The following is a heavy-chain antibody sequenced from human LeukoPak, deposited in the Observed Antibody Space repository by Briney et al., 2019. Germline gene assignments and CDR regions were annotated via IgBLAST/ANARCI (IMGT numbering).Heavy chain of an antibody. V-gene: IGHV3-66*01. CDR3: ARGEPPYSSSWYGIDY. CDR2: IYSGGET. D-gene: IGHD6-13*01. Sequence: GGSLTLSCAASGFTVSSNYMGWVRQAPRKGLEWVSFIYSGGETYYADSVKGRFTIPRDNSKNTLFLQMNNLRAEDTAVYYCARGEPPYSSSWYGIDYWGQGALVTVSS. CDR1: GFTVSSNY. J-gene: IGHJ4*02.